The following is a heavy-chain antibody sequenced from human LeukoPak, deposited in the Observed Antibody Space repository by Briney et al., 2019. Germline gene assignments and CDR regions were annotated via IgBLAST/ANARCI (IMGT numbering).Heavy chain of an antibody. CDR2: IHEDGSVK. J-gene: IGHJ4*02. Sequence: GGCLRLSCACSGLIFNSNWLSGVRQARGRGVEWVANIHEDGSVKNYVDSVKGRFTISRDNAKDSLYLQMNSLRAEDTAVYYCAKGAAPSSWGQGILVTVSS. D-gene: IGHD6-13*01. CDR3: AKGAAPSS. CDR1: GLIFNSNW. V-gene: IGHV3-7*01.